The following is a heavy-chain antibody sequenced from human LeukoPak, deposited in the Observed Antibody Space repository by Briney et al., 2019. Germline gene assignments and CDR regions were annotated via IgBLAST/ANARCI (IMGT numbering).Heavy chain of an antibody. D-gene: IGHD3-10*01. J-gene: IGHJ4*02. CDR1: GFTFRSLG. CDR3: AKGGGSGLYDY. V-gene: IGHV3-30*18. CDR2: ISADGNNK. Sequence: GSLRPSCSAPGFTFRSLGMQWVRQAPGKGLAWVATISADGNNKHYADSVKGRFTISRDNSKNTQYLQMNSLRAEDTAVYYCAKGGGSGLYDYWGQGTLVTVSS.